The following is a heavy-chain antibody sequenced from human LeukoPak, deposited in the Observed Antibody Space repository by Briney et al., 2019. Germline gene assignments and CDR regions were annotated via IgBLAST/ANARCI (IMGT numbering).Heavy chain of an antibody. V-gene: IGHV3-23*01. CDR2: ISGSGGGT. CDR1: GFTFSSHG. Sequence: GGSLRLSCAASGFTFSSHGMSWVRQAPGKGLEWVSSISGSGGGTYYADSVKGRFTISRDNSKNTLYLQMNSLRAEDTAVYYCAREKKGSSGWDYWGQGTLVTVSS. D-gene: IGHD6-19*01. CDR3: AREKKGSSGWDY. J-gene: IGHJ4*02.